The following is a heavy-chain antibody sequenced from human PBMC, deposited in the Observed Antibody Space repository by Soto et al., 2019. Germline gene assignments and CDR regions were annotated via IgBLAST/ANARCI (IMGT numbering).Heavy chain of an antibody. Sequence: EVQLVESGGGFVKPGGSLRLSCAGSGFRFNHAWMNWVRQAPGKGLEWVGRIETISDVGAVDYAAPVKGRFTISRDDSVNMLYLQMNSLKIEDTARYYCTTDDGNDYDRGMGDYWGQGTLVTVSS. D-gene: IGHD3-22*01. CDR3: TTDDGNDYDRGMGDY. CDR1: GFRFNHAW. CDR2: IETISDVGAV. J-gene: IGHJ4*02. V-gene: IGHV3-15*07.